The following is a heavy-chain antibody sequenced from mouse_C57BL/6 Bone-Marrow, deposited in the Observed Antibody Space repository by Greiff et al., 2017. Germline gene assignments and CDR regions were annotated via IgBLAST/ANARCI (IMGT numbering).Heavy chain of an antibody. CDR1: GYSITSGYY. Sequence: EVKLQQSGPGLVKPSQSLSLTCSVTGYSITSGYYWNWIRQFPGNKLEWMGYISYDGSNNYNPSLKNRISITRDTSKNQFFLKLNSVTTEDTATYYCAFDYYGSSYDFDYWGQGTTLTVSS. D-gene: IGHD1-1*01. CDR3: AFDYYGSSYDFDY. J-gene: IGHJ2*01. V-gene: IGHV3-6*01. CDR2: ISYDGSN.